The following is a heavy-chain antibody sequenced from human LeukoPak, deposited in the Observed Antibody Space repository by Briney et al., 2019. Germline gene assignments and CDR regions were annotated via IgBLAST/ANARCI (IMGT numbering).Heavy chain of an antibody. CDR2: INWDGGST. J-gene: IGHJ4*02. CDR3: ARDIYYDSSGYLY. V-gene: IGHV3-20*04. CDR1: GFTFDDYG. D-gene: IGHD3-22*01. Sequence: AGGSLRLSCAASGFTFDDYGMSWVRQAPGKGLEWASGINWDGGSTGYADSVKGRFTISRDNAKNALYLQMNGLRAEDTALYYCARDIYYDSSGYLYWGQGTLVTVSS.